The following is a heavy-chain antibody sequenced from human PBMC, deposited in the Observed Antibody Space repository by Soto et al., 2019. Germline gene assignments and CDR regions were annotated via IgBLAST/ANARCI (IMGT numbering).Heavy chain of an antibody. D-gene: IGHD2-15*01. CDR3: ARDQPVVVVVAANYYYYGMDV. V-gene: IGHV1-18*01. CDR1: GYTFTSYG. CDR2: ISAYNGNT. J-gene: IGHJ6*02. Sequence: ASVKVSCKASGYTFTSYGISWVRQAPGQGLEWMGWISAYNGNTNYAQKLQGRVTMTTDTSTSTAYMELRSLRSDDTAVYYCARDQPVVVVVAANYYYYGMDVWGQGTTVTVSS.